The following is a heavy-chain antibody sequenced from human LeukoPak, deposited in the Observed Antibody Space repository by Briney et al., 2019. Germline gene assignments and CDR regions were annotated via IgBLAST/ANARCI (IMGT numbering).Heavy chain of an antibody. CDR3: ARVIPQARATVLPSFDY. V-gene: IGHV1-2*02. Sequence: ASVKVSCKASGYTFTGYYMHWVRQAPGQGLEWMGWINPNSGGTNYAQKLQGRVTMTTDTSTSTAYMELRSLRSDDTAVYYCARVIPQARATVLPSFDYWGQGTLVTVSS. CDR2: INPNSGGT. CDR1: GYTFTGYY. J-gene: IGHJ4*02. D-gene: IGHD4-17*01.